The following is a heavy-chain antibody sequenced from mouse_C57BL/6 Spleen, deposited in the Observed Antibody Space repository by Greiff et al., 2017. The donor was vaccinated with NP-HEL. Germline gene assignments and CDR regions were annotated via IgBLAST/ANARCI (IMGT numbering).Heavy chain of an antibody. Sequence: QVQLKQSGAELVRPGTSVKVSCKASGYAFTNYLIEWVKQRPGQGLEWIGVINPGSGGTNYNEKFKGKATLTADKSSSTAYMQLSSLTSEDSAVYFCARMRGNFADWGQGTLVTVSA. D-gene: IGHD2-1*01. J-gene: IGHJ3*01. CDR1: GYAFTNYL. CDR3: ARMRGNFAD. CDR2: INPGSGGT. V-gene: IGHV1-54*01.